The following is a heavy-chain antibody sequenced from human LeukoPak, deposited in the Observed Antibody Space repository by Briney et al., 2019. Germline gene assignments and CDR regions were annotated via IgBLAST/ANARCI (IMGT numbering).Heavy chain of an antibody. CDR2: IYYSGST. V-gene: IGHV4-59*01. CDR3: ATLVGYNWFDP. CDR1: GGSISSYY. Sequence: PSETLSLTCTVSGGSISSYYWNWIGQPPGKGLEWIGYIYYSGSTNYNPSLKSRVTISVDTSKNQFSLKLSSVTAADTAVYYCATLVGYNWFDPWGQGTLVTVSS. D-gene: IGHD3-10*01. J-gene: IGHJ5*02.